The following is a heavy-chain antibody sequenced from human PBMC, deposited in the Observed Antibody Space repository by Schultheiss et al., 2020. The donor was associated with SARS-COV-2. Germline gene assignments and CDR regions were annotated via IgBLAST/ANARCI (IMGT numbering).Heavy chain of an antibody. V-gene: IGHV4-59*01. J-gene: IGHJ4*02. Sequence: SETLSLTCTVSGGSISSYYWSWIRQPPGKGLEWIGYIYYSGSTNYNPSLKSRVTISVDTSKNQFSLKLSSVTAADTAVYYCARDSHYSSSLDYWGQGTLVTVSS. CDR2: IYYSGST. D-gene: IGHD6-13*01. CDR3: ARDSHYSSSLDY. CDR1: GGSISSYY.